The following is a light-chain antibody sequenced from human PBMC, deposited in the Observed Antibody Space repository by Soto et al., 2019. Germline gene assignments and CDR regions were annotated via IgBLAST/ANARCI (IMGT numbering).Light chain of an antibody. CDR1: SSDVGGYNY. J-gene: IGLJ1*01. CDR3: SSYTSSNTRYV. CDR2: DVS. Sequence: SVLTQPASVSGSPGQSITISCTGTSSDVGGYNYVSWYQQHPGKAPKLMIYDVSSRPSGVSYRFSGSKSGNTASLTISGLQAEDEADYYCSSYTSSNTRYVFGTGTKVTVL. V-gene: IGLV2-14*01.